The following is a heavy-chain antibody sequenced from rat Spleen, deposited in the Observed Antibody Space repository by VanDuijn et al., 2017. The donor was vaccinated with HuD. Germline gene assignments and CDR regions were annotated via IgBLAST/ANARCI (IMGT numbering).Heavy chain of an antibody. Sequence: QVLLQESGPGLVQPSQTLSLTCTVSGFSLSNYGVLWVRQPPGKGLEWMGVIWGNGNTNYNSAIKSRLSISRDTSKSQVFLKVNSLQTDDTATYYCVRGLMYTTDPFAYWGQGTLVTVSS. CDR2: IWGNGNT. D-gene: IGHD1-6*01. CDR3: VRGLMYTTDPFAY. J-gene: IGHJ3*01. CDR1: GFSLSNYG. V-gene: IGHV2-13*01.